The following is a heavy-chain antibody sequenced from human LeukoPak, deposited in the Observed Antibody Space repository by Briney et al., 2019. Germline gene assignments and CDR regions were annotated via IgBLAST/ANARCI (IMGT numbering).Heavy chain of an antibody. D-gene: IGHD6-13*01. Sequence: SETLSLTCTFSGGSISSYYWSWIRQPPGKGLEWIGYIYYSGSTNYNPSLKSRVTISVDTSKNQFSLKLSSVTAADTAVYYCARGSYSSSLHPLDYWGQGTLVTVSS. CDR1: GGSISSYY. CDR2: IYYSGST. V-gene: IGHV4-59*01. J-gene: IGHJ4*02. CDR3: ARGSYSSSLHPLDY.